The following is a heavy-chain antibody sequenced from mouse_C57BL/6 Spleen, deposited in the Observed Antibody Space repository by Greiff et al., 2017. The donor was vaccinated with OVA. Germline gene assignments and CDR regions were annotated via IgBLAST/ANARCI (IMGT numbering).Heavy chain of an antibody. J-gene: IGHJ2*01. V-gene: IGHV1-18*01. CDR3: ARANARGVYYFDY. CDR1: GYTFTDYN. D-gene: IGHD4-1*01. CDR2: INPNNGGT. Sequence: VQLQQSGPELVKPGASVKIPCKASGYTFTDYNMDWVKQSHGKSLEWIGDINPNNGGTIYNQKFKGKATLTVDKSSSTAYMELRSLTSEDTAVYYCARANARGVYYFDYWGQGTTLTVSS.